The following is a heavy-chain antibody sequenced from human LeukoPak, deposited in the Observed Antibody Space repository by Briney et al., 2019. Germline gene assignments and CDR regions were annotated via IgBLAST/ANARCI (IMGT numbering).Heavy chain of an antibody. CDR2: IYYSGST. Sequence: SEALSLTCTVSGGSINSDDYYWGWVRQPPGKGLEWLGCIYYSGSTYYNPSLKSRVTISVDTSKNQFSLKLSSVTAADTAVYYCARRLFLEWLGAFDIWGQGTMVTVSS. J-gene: IGHJ3*02. CDR3: ARRLFLEWLGAFDI. V-gene: IGHV4-39*01. CDR1: GGSINSDDYY. D-gene: IGHD3-3*01.